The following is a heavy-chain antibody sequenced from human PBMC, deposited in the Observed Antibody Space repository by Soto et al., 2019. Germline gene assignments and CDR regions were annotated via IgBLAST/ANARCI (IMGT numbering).Heavy chain of an antibody. CDR1: GFTFSDSW. Sequence: GGSLRLSCAASGFTFSDSWMNWVRQAPGKGLEWVANIKQDGSVKYYVDSVKGRFTISRDNAKKAVYLQMNSLRDEDTAVYYCERGKLDRAIDYWGQGALLTIS. D-gene: IGHD1-1*01. CDR2: IKQDGSVK. V-gene: IGHV3-7*01. J-gene: IGHJ4*02. CDR3: ERGKLDRAIDY.